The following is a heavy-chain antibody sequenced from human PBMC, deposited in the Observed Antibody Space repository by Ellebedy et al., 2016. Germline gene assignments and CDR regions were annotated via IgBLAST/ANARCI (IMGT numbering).Heavy chain of an antibody. V-gene: IGHV4-34*01. D-gene: IGHD3-3*01. CDR3: ARGAQYYDFWSGYYGLEF. J-gene: IGHJ4*02. CDR1: GGSFSGYY. Sequence: SETLSLXXAVYGGSFSGYYWSWIRQPPGKGLEWIGEINHNGSTKYNTSLKSRVTISIDTSKNQFSLKLSSVTAADTAVYFCARGAQYYDFWSGYYGLEFWGQGTLVTVSS. CDR2: INHNGST.